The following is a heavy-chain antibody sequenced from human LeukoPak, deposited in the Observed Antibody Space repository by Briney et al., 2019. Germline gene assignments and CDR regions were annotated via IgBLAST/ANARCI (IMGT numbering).Heavy chain of an antibody. D-gene: IGHD2-15*01. CDR3: WLQRMVAAYFDF. V-gene: IGHV4-39*06. CDR2: IHDSGST. J-gene: IGHJ4*02. Sequence: PSETLSLTRSVSGGSISSSSYYWGWIRQPPGKGLEWIGSIHDSGSTYYNQTLKSRLTISVDTSKNQFPLQLSSVTAADTAVYYCWLQRMVAAYFDFWGQGTLVTVSS. CDR1: GGSISSSSYY.